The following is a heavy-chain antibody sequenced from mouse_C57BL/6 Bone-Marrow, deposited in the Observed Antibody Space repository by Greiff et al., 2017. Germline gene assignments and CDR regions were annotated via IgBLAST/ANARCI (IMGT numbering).Heavy chain of an antibody. CDR1: GYAFSSSW. V-gene: IGHV1-82*01. CDR3: ARSDWFAW. Sequence: QVQLQQSGPELVKPGASVKISCKASGYAFSSSWMNWVKQRPGKGLEWIGRIYPGDGDTNYNGKFKGKATLTADKSSSTAYMQLSSLTSEDSAVYFCARSDWFAWWGQGTWVTVSA. J-gene: IGHJ3*01. CDR2: IYPGDGDT.